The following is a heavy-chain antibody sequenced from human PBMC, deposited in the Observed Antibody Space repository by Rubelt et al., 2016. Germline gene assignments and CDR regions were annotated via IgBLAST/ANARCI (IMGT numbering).Heavy chain of an antibody. CDR3: ARASYVDTAMDYYYGMDV. D-gene: IGHD5-18*01. CDR2: IIPIFGTA. CDR1: GYTFTGYY. V-gene: IGHV1-69*13. Sequence: AEVKKPGASVKVSCKASGYTFTGYYMHWVRQAPGQGLEWMGGIIPIFGTANYAQKFQGRVTITADESTSTAYMELSSLRSEDTAVYYCARASYVDTAMDYYYGMDVWGQGTTVTVSS. J-gene: IGHJ6*02.